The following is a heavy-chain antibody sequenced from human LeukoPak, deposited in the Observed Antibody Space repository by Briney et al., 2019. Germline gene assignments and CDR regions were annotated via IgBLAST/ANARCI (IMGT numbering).Heavy chain of an antibody. V-gene: IGHV4-39*01. CDR3: ATGYSSGWYYYYMDV. CDR2: IYYSGST. J-gene: IGHJ6*03. CDR1: GGSISSSSYY. D-gene: IGHD6-19*01. Sequence: SETLSLTCTVSGGSISSSSYYWGWIRQPPGKGLEWIGSIYYSGSTYYNPSLKSRVTISVDTSKNQFSLKLSSVTAADTAAYYCATGYSSGWYYYYMDVWGKGTTVTVSS.